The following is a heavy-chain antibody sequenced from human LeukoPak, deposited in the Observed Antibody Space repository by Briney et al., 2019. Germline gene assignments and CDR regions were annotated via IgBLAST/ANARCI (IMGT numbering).Heavy chain of an antibody. CDR2: INAGNGNT. J-gene: IGHJ5*02. Sequence: GASVKVSCKASGYTFTSYAMHWVRQAPGQRLEWMGWINAGNGNTKYSQKFQGRVTITRDTSASTAYMELSGLRSEDTAVYYCARDMWHYGSGSWGLPGNWFDPWGQGTLVTVSS. D-gene: IGHD3-10*01. CDR3: ARDMWHYGSGSWGLPGNWFDP. CDR1: GYTFTSYA. V-gene: IGHV1-3*01.